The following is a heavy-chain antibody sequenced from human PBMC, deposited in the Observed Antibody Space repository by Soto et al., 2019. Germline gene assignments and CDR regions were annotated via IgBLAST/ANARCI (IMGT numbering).Heavy chain of an antibody. J-gene: IGHJ4*02. D-gene: IGHD6-19*01. CDR1: GFTFSSYA. Sequence: GGSLRLSCAASGFTFSSYAMSWVRQAPGKGLEWVSAISGSGGSTYYADSVKGRFTISRDNSKNTLYLQMNSLRAEDTAVYYCAKFLSRQWNTPLDDYWGQGTLVTVSS. CDR2: ISGSGGST. V-gene: IGHV3-23*01. CDR3: AKFLSRQWNTPLDDY.